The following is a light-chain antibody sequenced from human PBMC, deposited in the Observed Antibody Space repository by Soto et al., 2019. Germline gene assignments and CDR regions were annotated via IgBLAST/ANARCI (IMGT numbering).Light chain of an antibody. CDR3: QKYTNVPT. Sequence: DIQMTQSPSSLSASVGDRVTITCRASQGISNYLAWYQQIPGKVPKLLISAASTLQSGVPSRFSGSGSGTDFTLTISILQPEYVATYYCQKYTNVPTFGGGTKVEIK. J-gene: IGKJ4*01. V-gene: IGKV1-27*01. CDR1: QGISNY. CDR2: AAS.